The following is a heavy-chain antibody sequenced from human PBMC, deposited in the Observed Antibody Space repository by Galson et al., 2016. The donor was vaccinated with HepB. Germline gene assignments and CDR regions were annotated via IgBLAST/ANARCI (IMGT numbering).Heavy chain of an antibody. CDR2: ISAYNGNT. Sequence: SVKVSCKASGYTFTSYGISWVRQAPGQGLEWMGWISAYNGNTNYAQKLPGRVTMTTDTSTSTAYMELRSLRSDDTAVYYCARSFIDCSSTSCYPLYGMDVWGQGTTVTVSS. D-gene: IGHD2-2*01. V-gene: IGHV1-18*01. CDR1: GYTFTSYG. J-gene: IGHJ6*02. CDR3: ARSFIDCSSTSCYPLYGMDV.